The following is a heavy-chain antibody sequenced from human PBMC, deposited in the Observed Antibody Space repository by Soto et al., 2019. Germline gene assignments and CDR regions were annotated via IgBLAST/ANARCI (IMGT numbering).Heavy chain of an antibody. CDR2: ISGSGGST. Sequence: GGSLRLSCAASGFTFSSYAMSWVRQAPGKGLEWVSAISGSGGSTYYADSVKGWFTISRDNSKNTLYLQMNSLRAEDTAVYYCAKGGGGYCSGGSCVPGDYWGQGTLVTVSS. V-gene: IGHV3-23*01. CDR3: AKGGGGYCSGGSCVPGDY. CDR1: GFTFSSYA. J-gene: IGHJ4*02. D-gene: IGHD2-15*01.